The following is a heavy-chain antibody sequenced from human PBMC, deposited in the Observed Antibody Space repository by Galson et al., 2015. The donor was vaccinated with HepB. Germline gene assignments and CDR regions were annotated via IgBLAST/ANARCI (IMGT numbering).Heavy chain of an antibody. V-gene: IGHV1-18*01. D-gene: IGHD3-16*01. Sequence: SVKVSCKASGYTFTNSDISWVRQAPGQGLEWMGWISTYNGDTKYAQKFQGRVTMTTDTSTTTVYMELRSLTSDDTAMYYCARDGGDFDYWGQGTLVTVSS. J-gene: IGHJ4*02. CDR2: ISTYNGDT. CDR3: ARDGGDFDY. CDR1: GYTFTNSD.